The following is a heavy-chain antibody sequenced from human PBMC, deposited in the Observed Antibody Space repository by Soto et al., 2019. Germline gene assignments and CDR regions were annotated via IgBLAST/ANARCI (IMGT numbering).Heavy chain of an antibody. V-gene: IGHV1-2*04. CDR2: INPNSGGR. J-gene: IGHJ6*02. CDR1: GYTFTGYY. D-gene: IGHD2-15*01. Sequence: ASVKVSCKASGYTFTGYYMHWVRQAPGQGLEWMGWINPNSGGRNYAQKFQGWVTMTRDESMSTAYMELSRLRSEDMAVYYCARSYQVVAASPSSFYYGMDIWGQGTTVTVSS. CDR3: ARSYQVVAASPSSFYYGMDI.